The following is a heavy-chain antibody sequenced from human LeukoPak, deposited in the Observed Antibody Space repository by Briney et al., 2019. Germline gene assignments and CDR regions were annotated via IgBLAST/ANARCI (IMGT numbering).Heavy chain of an antibody. CDR2: LYNGGSP. Sequence: PGGSLRLSCAASGFTVSSNYMTWVRQAPGKGLGWVSTLYNGGSPHYADSVKGRFTISSDKSKNTLFLQMNSLRAEDTAVYYCARAQDYCSGGSCYGYFQHWGQGSLVTVSS. J-gene: IGHJ1*01. CDR3: ARAQDYCSGGSCYGYFQH. CDR1: GFTVSSNY. V-gene: IGHV3-53*01. D-gene: IGHD2-15*01.